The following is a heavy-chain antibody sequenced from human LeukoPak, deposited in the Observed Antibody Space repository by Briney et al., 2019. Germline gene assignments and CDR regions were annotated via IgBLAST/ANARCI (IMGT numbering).Heavy chain of an antibody. CDR1: GLTFSGYA. CDR2: ISGRGGST. D-gene: IGHD5-18*01. Sequence: PGGSLRLSCAASGLTFSGYAMTWVRQAPGKGLEWVSAISGRGGSTYYADSMKGRFTISRDNSKNTLYLQMNSLRAEDTAVYYCAKAPPDSYYYYYGMDVWGQGTTVTVSS. J-gene: IGHJ6*02. CDR3: AKAPPDSYYYYYGMDV. V-gene: IGHV3-23*01.